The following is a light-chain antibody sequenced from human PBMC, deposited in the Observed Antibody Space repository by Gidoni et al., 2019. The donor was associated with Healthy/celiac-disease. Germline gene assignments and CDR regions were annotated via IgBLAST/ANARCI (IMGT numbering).Light chain of an antibody. V-gene: IGKV1-39*01. J-gene: IGKJ5*01. CDR1: QSISSY. Sequence: DIQMTQSPSSLSASVGDRVTITCRASQSISSYLNWYQQKPGKAPKLLIYAASSLQRGVPARFSGSGSWTYFTLTISSLQPEDFATYYCQQSYSTPITFGQGTRLEIK. CDR2: AAS. CDR3: QQSYSTPIT.